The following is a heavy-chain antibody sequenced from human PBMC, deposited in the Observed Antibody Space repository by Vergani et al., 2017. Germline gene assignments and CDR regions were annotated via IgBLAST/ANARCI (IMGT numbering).Heavy chain of an antibody. CDR3: AGIVGATRNYYYYMDI. J-gene: IGHJ6*03. Sequence: QLQLQQWGAGLLKPSETLSLTCAVYGGSSSGYYWSWIVQPPGKGLEWIGEINHSVSTNYNPSLKSRVTISVDTSKNQFSLKLSSVTAANTAVYYCAGIVGATRNYYYYMDIWGKGTTVTVSS. D-gene: IGHD1-26*01. CDR1: GGSSSGYY. V-gene: IGHV4-34*01. CDR2: INHSVST.